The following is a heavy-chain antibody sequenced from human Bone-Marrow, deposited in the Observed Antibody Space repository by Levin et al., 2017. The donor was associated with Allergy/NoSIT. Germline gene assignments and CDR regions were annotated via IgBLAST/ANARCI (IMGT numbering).Heavy chain of an antibody. CDR3: ARDTVGYYYGLDV. J-gene: IGHJ6*02. CDR2: ISYDGSNK. D-gene: IGHD2-15*01. CDR1: GFTFSSYG. V-gene: IGHV3-33*01. Sequence: GGSLRLSCAASGFTFSSYGIHWVRQAPGKGLEWVSIISYDGSNKYYGDSVKGRFTISRDNSKDTVYLQINNVRREDTAVDYCARDTVGYYYGLDVWGQGTAVIVSS.